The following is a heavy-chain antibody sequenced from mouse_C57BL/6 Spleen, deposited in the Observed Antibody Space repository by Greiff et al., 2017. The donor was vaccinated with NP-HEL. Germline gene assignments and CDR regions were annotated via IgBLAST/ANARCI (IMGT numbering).Heavy chain of an antibody. V-gene: IGHV14-3*01. D-gene: IGHD2-4*01. CDR2: IDPANGNT. J-gene: IGHJ4*01. CDR1: GFHIKNTY. Sequence: EVQLQQSVAELVRPGASVKLSCTASGFHIKNTYMHWVKQRPEQGLEWIGRIDPANGNTKYAPKFQGKATITADTSSNTAYLQLSSLTSEDTAIYYCARDDYDDYYAMDYWGQGTSVTVSS. CDR3: ARDDYDDYYAMDY.